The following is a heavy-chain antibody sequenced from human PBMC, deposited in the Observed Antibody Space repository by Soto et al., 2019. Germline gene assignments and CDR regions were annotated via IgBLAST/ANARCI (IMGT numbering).Heavy chain of an antibody. CDR1: GFTFSSYD. V-gene: IGHV3-13*05. D-gene: IGHD3-10*01. CDR2: IGTAGDH. CDR3: SRGTYYYGSGTGPRYYYYYGMDV. J-gene: IGHJ6*02. Sequence: GSLRLSCAASGFTFSSYDMLWVRQATGKGLEWVSAIGTAGDHYYPGSVMGRLTISRENAKKSLYLQMNSLRAGDTAVYYLSRGTYYYGSGTGPRYYYYYGMDVWGQGTTVTVSS.